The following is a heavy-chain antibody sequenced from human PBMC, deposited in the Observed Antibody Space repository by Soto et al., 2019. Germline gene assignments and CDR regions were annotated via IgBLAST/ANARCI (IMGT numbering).Heavy chain of an antibody. CDR3: AKDLGYSYGYGPVDF. CDR2: IYSGGST. CDR1: GFTVSSNY. V-gene: IGHV3-66*01. D-gene: IGHD5-18*01. Sequence: GGSLRLSCAASGFTVSSNYMSWVRQAPGKGLEWVSVIYSGGSTYYADSVKGRFTISRDNSKNTLYLQMNSLRAEDTAVYYCAKDLGYSYGYGPVDFGGQGTLVTGSS. J-gene: IGHJ4*02.